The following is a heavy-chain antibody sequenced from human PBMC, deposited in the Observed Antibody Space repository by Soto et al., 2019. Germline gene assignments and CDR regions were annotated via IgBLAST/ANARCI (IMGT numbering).Heavy chain of an antibody. CDR2: IYYSGST. Sequence: QVQLQESGPGLVKPSETLSLTCTVSGGSISSYYWSWIRQPPGKGLEWIGYIYYSGSTNYNPSLKSRVTISLDTTNNQFSLMLISVTAADTAVYYCARRYGSCFDYWGQGTLVTVSS. V-gene: IGHV4-59*08. CDR3: ARRYGSCFDY. CDR1: GGSISSYY. D-gene: IGHD5-18*01. J-gene: IGHJ4*02.